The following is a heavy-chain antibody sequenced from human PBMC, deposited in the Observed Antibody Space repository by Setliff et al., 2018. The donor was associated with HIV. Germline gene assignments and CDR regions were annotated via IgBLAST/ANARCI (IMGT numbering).Heavy chain of an antibody. CDR1: GGSISSHY. V-gene: IGHV4-59*11. CDR3: AVVQYYYDTSGSDY. CDR2: IYYSGST. Sequence: PSETLSLTCTVSGGSISSHYWSWIRQPPGKGLEWIGSIYYSGSTSYNPSLKSRVTISVDTSKSQFSLKLSSVTAADTAVYYCAVVQYYYDTSGSDYWGQGTLVTVSS. D-gene: IGHD3-22*01. J-gene: IGHJ4*02.